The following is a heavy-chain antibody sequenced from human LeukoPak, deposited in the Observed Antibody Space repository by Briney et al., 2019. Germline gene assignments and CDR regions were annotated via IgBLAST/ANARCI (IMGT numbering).Heavy chain of an antibody. J-gene: IGHJ4*02. CDR3: AKLLLD. CDR2: MTEGGAT. V-gene: IGHV3-23*01. CDR1: GFTLSSSA. D-gene: IGHD3-22*01. Sequence: PGGSLRLSCAACGFTLSSSAMSWVRQAPGKGLEWVSVMTEGGATYYADSVRGRFTISRDNSKNMLYLQMDSLRAEDTAVYYCAKLLLDWGQGALVTVSS.